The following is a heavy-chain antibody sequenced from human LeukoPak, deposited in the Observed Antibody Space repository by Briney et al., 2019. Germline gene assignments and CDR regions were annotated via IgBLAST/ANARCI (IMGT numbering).Heavy chain of an antibody. CDR2: ISSSGTTI. D-gene: IGHD5-24*01. CDR3: ARASRDAYNFNRYYYYGMDV. CDR1: GYTFSSFE. Sequence: QPGGSLRLSCAASGYTFSSFEMNWVRQAPGKGLEWVSYISSSGTTIFYADSVKGRFTISRDNAKKSLFLQVNSLRAEDTAVYYCARASRDAYNFNRYYYYGMDVWGQGTTVTVSS. J-gene: IGHJ6*01. V-gene: IGHV3-48*03.